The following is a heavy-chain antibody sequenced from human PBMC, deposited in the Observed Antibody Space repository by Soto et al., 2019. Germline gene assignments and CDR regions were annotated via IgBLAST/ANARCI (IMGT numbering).Heavy chain of an antibody. CDR3: ARGTIVARQHLDY. CDR1: GFTFSSYA. J-gene: IGHJ4*02. CDR2: ISIRGGDE. Sequence: QVQLVESGGGVVQPEKSLRLSCAAPGFTFSSYAMHWARQAPGKGLEWVTVISIRGGDEYYAESVRGRFTISRDDSKNTLYLQMDSLRVEDTAVYYCARGTIVARQHLDYWGQGTLVTVSS. D-gene: IGHD6-6*01. V-gene: IGHV3-30*03.